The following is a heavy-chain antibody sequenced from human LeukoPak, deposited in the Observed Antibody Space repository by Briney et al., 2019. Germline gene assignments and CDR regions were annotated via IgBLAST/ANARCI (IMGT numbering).Heavy chain of an antibody. CDR3: AKRGVVIRVILVGFHKEAYYFDS. CDR1: GFTFSSYG. V-gene: IGHV3-33*06. Sequence: GGSLRLSCAASGFTFSSYGMHWVRQAPGKGLEWVAVIWYDGSNKYYADSVKGRFTISRDNSKNTLYLQMNSLGAEDTAVYFCAKRGVVIRVILVGFHKEAYYFDSWGQGALVTVSS. CDR2: IWYDGSNK. J-gene: IGHJ4*02. D-gene: IGHD3-22*01.